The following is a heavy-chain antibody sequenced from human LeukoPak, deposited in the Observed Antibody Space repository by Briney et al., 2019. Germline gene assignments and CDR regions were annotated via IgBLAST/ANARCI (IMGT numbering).Heavy chain of an antibody. CDR3: AKDRKSGWFGEFGN. CDR2: ISGNTGST. D-gene: IGHD3-10*01. V-gene: IGHV3-23*01. CDR1: GFNFGSYS. Sequence: GGSLRLSCAASGFNFGSYSMTWVRQAPGKGLEWVSGISGNTGSTYYADSVRGRFTISRDNSKNTLYLQMNSLRAEDTAVYYCAKDRKSGWFGEFGNWGQGTLVMVSS. J-gene: IGHJ4*02.